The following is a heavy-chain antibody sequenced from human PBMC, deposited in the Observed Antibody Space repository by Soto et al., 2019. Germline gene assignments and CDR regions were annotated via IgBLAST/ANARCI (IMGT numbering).Heavy chain of an antibody. D-gene: IGHD6-19*01. V-gene: IGHV3-15*01. Sequence: GGSLRLSCAASGFTFSNAWMSWVRQAPGKGLEWVGRIKSKTDGGTTDYAAPVKGRFTISRDDSKNTLYLQMNSLKTEDTAVYYCTLPPEQWLAPLDYWGQGTLVTVSS. CDR2: IKSKTDGGTT. J-gene: IGHJ4*02. CDR1: GFTFSNAW. CDR3: TLPPEQWLAPLDY.